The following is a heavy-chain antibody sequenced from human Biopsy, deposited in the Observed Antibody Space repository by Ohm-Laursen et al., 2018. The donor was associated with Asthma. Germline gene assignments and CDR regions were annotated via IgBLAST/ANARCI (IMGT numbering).Heavy chain of an antibody. V-gene: IGHV4-30-4*01. Sequence: TLSLTCTVGGAYIGSRDHHWSWIRRSPGTGLEWIGFVFWSGTTHYNRSLECRLSISIDTTRNEFSMTLRSVTAADTAVYFCARVASYGDLYFGIDVWGPGTTVSV. J-gene: IGHJ6*02. CDR1: GAYIGSRDHH. D-gene: IGHD4-17*01. CDR3: ARVASYGDLYFGIDV. CDR2: VFWSGTT.